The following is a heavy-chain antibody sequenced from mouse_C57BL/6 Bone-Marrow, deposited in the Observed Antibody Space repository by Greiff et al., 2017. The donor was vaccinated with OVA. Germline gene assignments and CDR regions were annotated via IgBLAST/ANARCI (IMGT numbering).Heavy chain of an antibody. CDR3: ARGDDYPCQYAMDY. CDR2: ISSGGSST. CDR1: GFTFSSYG. J-gene: IGHJ4*01. Sequence: EVHLVESGGDLVKPGGSLKLSCAASGFTFSSYGMSWVRQTPDKRLEWVATISSGGSSTYYTDSVKGRFTIPRDNAKNTLYLQINRQKSEDTAMYYCARGDDYPCQYAMDYWGQGTSVTVSS. V-gene: IGHV5-6*01. D-gene: IGHD2-4*01.